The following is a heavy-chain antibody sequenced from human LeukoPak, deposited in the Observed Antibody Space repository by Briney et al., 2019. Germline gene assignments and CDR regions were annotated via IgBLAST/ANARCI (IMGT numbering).Heavy chain of an antibody. CDR1: GYTIVSYG. CDR3: ARGELNVELAYYFYYYMDV. CDR2: ISAYNGNT. D-gene: IGHD5-24*01. V-gene: IGHV1-18*01. Sequence: GASVKVSCKASGYTIVSYGIIWVRQAPGQGLEWMGWISAYNGNTNYAQKVQGRVTMTTDTATSTAYMELRSLRSDDTAVYYCARGELNVELAYYFYYYMDVWGKGTTVTVSS. J-gene: IGHJ6*03.